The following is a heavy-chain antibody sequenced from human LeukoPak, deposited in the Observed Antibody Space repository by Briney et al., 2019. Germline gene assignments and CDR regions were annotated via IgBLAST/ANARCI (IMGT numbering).Heavy chain of an antibody. CDR3: AKAPYHGSGSRTFDY. Sequence: GGSLRLSCAASGFTLSSYAMSWVRQAPGKGLEWVSAISGSGGSTYYADSVKGRFTISRDNSKNTLYLQMNSLRAEDTAVYYCAKAPYHGSGSRTFDYWGQGTLVTVSS. CDR1: GFTLSSYA. CDR2: ISGSGGST. J-gene: IGHJ4*02. V-gene: IGHV3-23*01. D-gene: IGHD3-10*01.